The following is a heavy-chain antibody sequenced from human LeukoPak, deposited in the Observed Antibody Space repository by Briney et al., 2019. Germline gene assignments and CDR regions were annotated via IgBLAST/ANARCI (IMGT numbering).Heavy chain of an antibody. V-gene: IGHV3-21*01. D-gene: IGHD1/OR15-1a*01. Sequence: GGSLRLSCAASGFTFSSYSMNWVRQAPGKGLEWVSSISSSSSYIYYADSVKGRFTISRDNAKNSLYLQMNSLRAEDTAVYYCASVGPPLEQSNWGQGTLVTVSS. CDR3: ASVGPPLEQSN. J-gene: IGHJ4*02. CDR1: GFTFSSYS. CDR2: ISSSSSYI.